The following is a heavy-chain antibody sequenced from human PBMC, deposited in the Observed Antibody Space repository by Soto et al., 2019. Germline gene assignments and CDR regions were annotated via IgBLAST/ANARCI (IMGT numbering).Heavy chain of an antibody. Sequence: TGGSLRLSCAASGFTFSSYGMHWVRQAPGKGLEWVAVIWYDGSNKYYADSVKGRFTISRDNSKNTLYLQMNSLRAEDTAVYYCAKAPVLALGIAAGELGYWGQGTLVTVSS. CDR3: AKAPVLALGIAAGELGY. J-gene: IGHJ4*02. CDR2: IWYDGSNK. D-gene: IGHD6-13*01. V-gene: IGHV3-33*06. CDR1: GFTFSSYG.